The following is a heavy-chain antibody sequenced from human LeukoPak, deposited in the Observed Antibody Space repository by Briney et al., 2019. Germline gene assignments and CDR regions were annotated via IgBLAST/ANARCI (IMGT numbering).Heavy chain of an antibody. CDR3: ARVLIGTLDY. Sequence: SETLSLTCAVYGESFSDHFWTWVRQPPGKGLEWIEEVTHSGSTNSNPFLKSRVTVSVDTSKNQFSLNLSSVTAADTAVYYCARVLIGTLDYWGQGILVTVSS. V-gene: IGHV4-34*01. D-gene: IGHD1-7*01. CDR1: GESFSDHF. CDR2: VTHSGST. J-gene: IGHJ4*02.